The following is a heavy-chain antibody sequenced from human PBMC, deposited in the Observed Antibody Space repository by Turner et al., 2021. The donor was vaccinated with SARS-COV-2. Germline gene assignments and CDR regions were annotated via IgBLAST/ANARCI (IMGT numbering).Heavy chain of an antibody. V-gene: IGHV1-2*02. CDR2: INTNSVGT. CDR3: ASDKKLLWFGELLKGYFDY. Sequence: QVQLVQSGAEVKRPGASVQVSCKASGSTLTGYYMHWVRQAPGQGLEWMEWINTNSVGTNYAQKFQCRVTMTRDTSISTDYMELSRLRSDDTAVYYCASDKKLLWFGELLKGYFDYWGQGTLVTVSS. J-gene: IGHJ4*02. CDR1: GSTLTGYY. D-gene: IGHD3-10*01.